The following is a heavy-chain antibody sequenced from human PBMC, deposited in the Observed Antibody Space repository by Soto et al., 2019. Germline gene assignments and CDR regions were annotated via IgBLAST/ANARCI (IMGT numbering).Heavy chain of an antibody. CDR3: ARDGHGMDV. V-gene: IGHV4-61*01. Sequence: SETLSLTCTVSGGSVSTGSYDWSWIRQPPGKGLEWIGKIFFTGSAHYNPSLRNRVTMSVDTSKDQFSLTLTSVAAADTAVYYCARDGHGMDVWGQGTTVTVSS. CDR1: GGSVSTGSYD. J-gene: IGHJ6*02. CDR2: IFFTGSA.